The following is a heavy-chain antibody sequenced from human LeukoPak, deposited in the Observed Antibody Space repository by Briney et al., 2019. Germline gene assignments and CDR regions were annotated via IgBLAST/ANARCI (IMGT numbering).Heavy chain of an antibody. Sequence: ASVKVSCKASGYTFSNYGISWVRQAPEQGLEWMGWVSVYKGNTNYAQKLQGRVTMTADTSTSTAYMELRSLTSDDTALYYCARAGGWTRGDYKADVFHIWGQGTMVTVSS. J-gene: IGHJ3*02. CDR2: VSVYKGNT. D-gene: IGHD6-19*01. CDR3: ARAGGWTRGDYKADVFHI. CDR1: GYTFSNYG. V-gene: IGHV1-18*01.